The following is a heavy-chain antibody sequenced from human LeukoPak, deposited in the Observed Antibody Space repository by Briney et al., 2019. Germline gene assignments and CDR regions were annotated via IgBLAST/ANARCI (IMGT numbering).Heavy chain of an antibody. Sequence: PGGSLRLSCAASGITFSTFALSWFRQAPGKGLEWVSAISSVSRTYYAGSVKGRFAISRDNSENTLFLHMNSLRFEDTAIYYCAKEVPGPGWYTVDYWGQGTLVTVSS. V-gene: IGHV3-23*01. CDR1: GITFSTFA. CDR3: AKEVPGPGWYTVDY. J-gene: IGHJ4*02. CDR2: ISSVSRT. D-gene: IGHD6-19*01.